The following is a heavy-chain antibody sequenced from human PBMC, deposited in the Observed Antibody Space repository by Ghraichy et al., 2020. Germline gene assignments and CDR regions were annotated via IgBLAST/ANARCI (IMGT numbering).Heavy chain of an antibody. J-gene: IGHJ4*02. CDR1: GFTFSNAW. V-gene: IGHV3-15*01. CDR3: TTDPSLQLVLFDY. D-gene: IGHD6-13*01. CDR2: IKSKTDGGTT. Sequence: GGSLRLSCAASGFTFSNAWMSWVRQAPGKGLEWVGRIKSKTDGGTTDYAAPVKGRFTISRDDSKNTLYLQMNSLKTEDTAVYYCTTDPSLQLVLFDYWGQGTLVTVSS.